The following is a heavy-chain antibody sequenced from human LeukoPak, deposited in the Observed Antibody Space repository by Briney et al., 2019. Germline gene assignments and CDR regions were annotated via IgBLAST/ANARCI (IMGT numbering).Heavy chain of an antibody. CDR3: ARDADIAVAGHFDY. CDR1: GFTFSSYA. V-gene: IGHV3-30*04. J-gene: IGHJ4*02. CDR2: ISYDGSNK. Sequence: GGSPRLSCATSGFTFSSYAMHWVRQAPGKGLEWVALISYDGSNKYYADSVKGRFTISRDNSKNTLYLQMTSLRAEDTAVCYCARDADIAVAGHFDYWGQGTLVTVSS. D-gene: IGHD6-19*01.